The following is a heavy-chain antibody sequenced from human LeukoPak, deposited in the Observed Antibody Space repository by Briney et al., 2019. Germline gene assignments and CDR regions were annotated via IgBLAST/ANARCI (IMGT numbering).Heavy chain of an antibody. CDR1: GFTFSNYA. CDR2: I. D-gene: IGHD4-17*01. J-gene: IGHJ4*02. V-gene: IGHV3-23*01. CDR3: ATTVTTRLDY. Sequence: PGGSLRLSCAASGFTFSNYAMSWVRQTPGKGLEWVSAIKGRFTISRDNSKNTLYLQMNSLRVGDTAVYYCATTVTTRLDYWGQGTLVTVSS.